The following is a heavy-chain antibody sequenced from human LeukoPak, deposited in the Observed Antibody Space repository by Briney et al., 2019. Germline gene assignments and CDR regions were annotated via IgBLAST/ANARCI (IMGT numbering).Heavy chain of an antibody. Sequence: ASVKVSCKVSGYTLSDLAMHWVRQAPGKGLEWMGGLHPEDGEAIYAQPLQGRVTMTEDTSTDTAYMELSSLRSEDTAVYYCATRNVGDYGAFDIWGQGTMVTVSS. D-gene: IGHD4-17*01. V-gene: IGHV1-24*01. CDR1: GYTLSDLA. CDR3: ATRNVGDYGAFDI. CDR2: LHPEDGEA. J-gene: IGHJ3*02.